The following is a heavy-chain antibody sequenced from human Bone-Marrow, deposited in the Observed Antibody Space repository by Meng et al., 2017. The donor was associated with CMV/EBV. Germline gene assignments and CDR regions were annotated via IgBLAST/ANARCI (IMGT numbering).Heavy chain of an antibody. J-gene: IGHJ6*02. CDR2: INSDGSST. D-gene: IGHD6-6*01. Sequence: GGSLRRSCAASGFTFSSYWMHWVRQAPGKGLVWVSRINSDGSSTSYADSVKGRFTISRDNAKNTLYLQMNSLRAEDTAIYYCARLYSSSSGKGMDVWGQGTTITVSS. V-gene: IGHV3-74*01. CDR1: GFTFSSYW. CDR3: ARLYSSSSGKGMDV.